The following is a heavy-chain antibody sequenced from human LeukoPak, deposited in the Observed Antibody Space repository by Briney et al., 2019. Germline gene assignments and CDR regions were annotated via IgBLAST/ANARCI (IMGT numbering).Heavy chain of an antibody. J-gene: IGHJ4*02. CDR2: ISGSGGST. CDR1: GFTFSSYV. D-gene: IGHD6-13*01. CDR3: AKWVSSSWYGGDDYFDY. V-gene: IGHV3-23*01. Sequence: GGSLRLSCAASGFTFSSYVMSWVRQAPGKGLEWVSAISGSGGSTYYADSVKGRFTISRDNSKNTLYLQMNSLRAEDTAVYYCAKWVSSSWYGGDDYFDYWGQGTLVTVSS.